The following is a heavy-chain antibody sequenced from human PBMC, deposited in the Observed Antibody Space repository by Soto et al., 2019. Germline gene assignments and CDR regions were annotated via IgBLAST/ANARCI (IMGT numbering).Heavy chain of an antibody. CDR1: GDSTINSY. J-gene: IGHJ5*02. CDR2: LSYNGGT. D-gene: IGHD6-25*01. CDR3: ARGDLGRLVDL. Sequence: PSETLSLTCSVSGDSTINSYWSWIRQSPGKGPEWLGYLSYNGGTNHNPSLQGRATMSVDTYHNRFSLNLNSVTAADTAVYYCARGDLGRLVDLWGQGRRFTVSS. V-gene: IGHV4-59*13.